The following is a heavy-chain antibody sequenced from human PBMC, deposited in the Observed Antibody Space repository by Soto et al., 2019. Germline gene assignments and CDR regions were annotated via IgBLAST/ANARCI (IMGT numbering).Heavy chain of an antibody. CDR3: ARSYDSSGYYHFDC. CDR1: GFSFSSYA. Sequence: GGSLRLSCAASGFSFSSYAMHWVRQTPGKGLEWVAVIPYVGGIKYYADSVRGRFSISRDNSKNTLYLQMNTLKTEDTAVYYCARSYDSSGYYHFDCWGQGALVTVSS. D-gene: IGHD3-22*01. V-gene: IGHV3-30-3*01. CDR2: IPYVGGIK. J-gene: IGHJ4*02.